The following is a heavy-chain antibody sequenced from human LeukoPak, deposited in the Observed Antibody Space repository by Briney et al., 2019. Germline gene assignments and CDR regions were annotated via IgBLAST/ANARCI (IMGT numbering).Heavy chain of an antibody. CDR1: GGSFSGYY. D-gene: IGHD2-15*01. J-gene: IGHJ4*02. V-gene: IGHV4-34*01. CDR3: ASLYCSGGSCYPRY. CDR2: IYYAGST. Sequence: SETLSLTCAVYGGSFSGYYWSWIRQPPGEGLEWIGNIYYAGSTYDNPSLKSRITMSVDTSKNQFSLRLSSVTAADTAVHYCASLYCSGGSCYPRYWGQGTLVAVSS.